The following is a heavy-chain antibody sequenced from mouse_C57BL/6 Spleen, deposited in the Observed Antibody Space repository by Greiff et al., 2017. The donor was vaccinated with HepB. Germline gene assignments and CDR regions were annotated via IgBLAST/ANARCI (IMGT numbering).Heavy chain of an antibody. CDR3: ARREGYAMDY. CDR2: IHPNSGST. Sequence: QVQLQQPGAELVKPGASVTLSCKASGYTFTSYWMHWVKQRPGQGLEWIGMIHPNSGSTNYNEKFKSKATLTLDKSSGTAYMQLSSLTSEDSAVYYCARREGYAMDYWGQGTSVTVSS. J-gene: IGHJ4*01. V-gene: IGHV1-64*01. CDR1: GYTFTSYW.